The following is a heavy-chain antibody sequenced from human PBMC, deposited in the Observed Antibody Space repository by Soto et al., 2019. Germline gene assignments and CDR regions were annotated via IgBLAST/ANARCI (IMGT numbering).Heavy chain of an antibody. CDR3: ARRTGYCSGGSCPMDV. V-gene: IGHV1-69*04. CDR1: GYTFTSYD. Sequence: GASVKVSCKASGYTFTSYDINWVRQATGQGLEWMGRIIPILGIANYAQKFQGRVTITADKSTSTAYMELSSLRSEDTAVYYCARRTGYCSGGSCPMDVWGQGTTVTVSS. J-gene: IGHJ6*02. CDR2: IIPILGIA. D-gene: IGHD2-15*01.